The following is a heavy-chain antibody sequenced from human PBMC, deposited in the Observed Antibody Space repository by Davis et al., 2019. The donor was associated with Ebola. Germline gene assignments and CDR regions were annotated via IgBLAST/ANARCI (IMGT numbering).Heavy chain of an antibody. CDR2: INTDGGST. D-gene: IGHD2/OR15-2a*01. CDR1: GFTFSSYG. J-gene: IGHJ6*02. V-gene: IGHV3-74*01. CDR3: ARVIHFPGIGTDV. Sequence: GESLKISCAASGFTFSSYGMHWVRQAPGKGLVWVSRINTDGGSTSYADSVRGRFTVSRDNAKNTLYLQMNSLRVEDTAVYHCARVIHFPGIGTDVWGQGATVTVSS.